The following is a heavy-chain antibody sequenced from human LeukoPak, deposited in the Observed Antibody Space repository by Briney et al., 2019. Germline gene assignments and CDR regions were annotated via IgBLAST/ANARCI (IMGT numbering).Heavy chain of an antibody. D-gene: IGHD5-18*01. V-gene: IGHV3-11*04. CDR1: GFTFSDYY. Sequence: GGSLRLSCAASGFTFSDYYMSWIRQAPGKGLECVSYISSSGTTIYYADSVKGRFTISRDNAKNSLYLQMNSLRAEDTAVYYCARDQTAMVPRYMDVWGKGTTVTVSS. J-gene: IGHJ6*03. CDR2: ISSSGTTI. CDR3: ARDQTAMVPRYMDV.